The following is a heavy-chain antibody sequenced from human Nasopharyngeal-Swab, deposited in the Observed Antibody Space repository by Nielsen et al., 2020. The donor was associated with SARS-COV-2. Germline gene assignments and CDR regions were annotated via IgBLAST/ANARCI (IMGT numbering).Heavy chain of an antibody. V-gene: IGHV3-48*03. J-gene: IGHJ4*02. CDR2: ISESDGTS. CDR3: ARASRAWY. Sequence: GGSLRLSCAASGFTFSNYEMNWVRKAPGKGLEGVSYISESDGTSYYADSVRGRFTISRDNAKNSLYLQMNSLRAEDTAVYYCARASRAWYWGQGALVTVSS. CDR1: GFTFSNYE.